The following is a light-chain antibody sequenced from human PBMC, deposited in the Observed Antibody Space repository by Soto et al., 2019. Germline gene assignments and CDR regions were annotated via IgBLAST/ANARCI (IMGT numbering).Light chain of an antibody. V-gene: IGKV3-20*01. CDR1: QSVRSNY. CDR2: GAS. CDR3: HQYGNSPGT. J-gene: IGKJ2*01. Sequence: EIVLTQSPGTLSLSPGERATISCRASQSVRSNYLAWYQQKPGQAPSLLIYGASTRATGIPDRFSGSGSGTDITLTITRLEPEDFAVYYCHQYGNSPGTFGQGTKLEIK.